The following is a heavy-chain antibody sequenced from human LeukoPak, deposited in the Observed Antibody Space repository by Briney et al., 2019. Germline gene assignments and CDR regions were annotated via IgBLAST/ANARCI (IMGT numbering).Heavy chain of an antibody. Sequence: ASVKVSCKASGYTFTSYDINWVRQATGHGLEWMGWMNPNSGNTGYAQKFQGRVTITRNTPISTAYMELSSLRSEDTAVYYCAILAHNRRYYYYMDVWGKGTTVTVSS. CDR1: GYTFTSYD. CDR2: MNPNSGNT. J-gene: IGHJ6*03. CDR3: AILAHNRRYYYYMDV. V-gene: IGHV1-8*03. D-gene: IGHD3-16*02.